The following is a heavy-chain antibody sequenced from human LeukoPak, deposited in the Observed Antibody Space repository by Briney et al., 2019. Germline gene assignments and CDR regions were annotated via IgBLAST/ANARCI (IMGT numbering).Heavy chain of an antibody. CDR3: ARGPLGYYGSGTTLAH. CDR1: GYTFTGYY. J-gene: IGHJ5*02. Sequence: GASVKVSCKASGYTFTGYYMHWVRQAPGQGLEWMGWINPNSGGTNYAQKFQGRVTMTRDTSTSTAYMELSRLRSDDTAVYYCARGPLGYYGSGTTLAHWGQGTLVTVSS. CDR2: INPNSGGT. D-gene: IGHD3-10*01. V-gene: IGHV1-2*02.